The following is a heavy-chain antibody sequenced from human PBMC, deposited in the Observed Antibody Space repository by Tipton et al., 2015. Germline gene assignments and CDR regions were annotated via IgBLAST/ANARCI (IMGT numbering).Heavy chain of an antibody. CDR1: GGSISSYY. D-gene: IGHD4-23*01. Sequence: LRLSCTVSGGSISSYYWSWIRQPPGKGLEWIGYIYYSGGTNYNPSLKSRVTISVDTSKNQFSLKLSSVTAADTAVYYCARALFYGGNTDWYFDLWGRGTLVTVSS. CDR2: IYYSGGT. CDR3: ARALFYGGNTDWYFDL. V-gene: IGHV4-59*01. J-gene: IGHJ2*01.